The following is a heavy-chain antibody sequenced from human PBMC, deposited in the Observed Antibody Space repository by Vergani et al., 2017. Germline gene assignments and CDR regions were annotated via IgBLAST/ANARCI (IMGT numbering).Heavy chain of an antibody. CDR1: GGSISSYY. CDR3: ARDSVVVPAANDYYYYGMDV. Sequence: QLQLQESGPGLVKPSETLSLTCTVSGGSISSYYWSWIRQPPGKGLEWIGYIYYSGSTNYNPSLKSRVTISVDTSKNQFSLKLSSVTAADTAVYYCARDSVVVPAANDYYYYGMDVWGQGTTVTVSS. D-gene: IGHD2-2*01. J-gene: IGHJ6*02. V-gene: IGHV4-59*01. CDR2: IYYSGST.